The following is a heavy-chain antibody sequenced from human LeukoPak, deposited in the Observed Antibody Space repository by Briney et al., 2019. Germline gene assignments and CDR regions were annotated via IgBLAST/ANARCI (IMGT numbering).Heavy chain of an antibody. CDR2: IRPSDGST. J-gene: IGHJ4*02. Sequence: GASVKVSCKASGYTFTNYYIHCVRQAPGQGLEWMGLIRPSDGSTTYAEKFQGRVTMTRDTSTSTVYMELSSLRSEDTAIYYCARGDSGSYCYWGQGTLVTVSS. CDR1: GYTFTNYY. V-gene: IGHV1-46*01. D-gene: IGHD1-26*01. CDR3: ARGDSGSYCY.